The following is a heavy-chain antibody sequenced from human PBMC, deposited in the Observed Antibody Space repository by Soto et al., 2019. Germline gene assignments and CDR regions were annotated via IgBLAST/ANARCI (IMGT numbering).Heavy chain of an antibody. CDR1: GFTFSSYG. Sequence: GGSLRLSCVASGFTFSSYGMHWVRQAPGKGLEWVAVIPNAENKKYYADSVKGRLTISRDNSQNTLFLQMHSLMSEDTAVYYCARTAGGRVRGALDIWGQGTMVTV. V-gene: IGHV3-30-3*01. D-gene: IGHD6-13*01. CDR2: IPNAENKK. CDR3: ARTAGGRVRGALDI. J-gene: IGHJ3*02.